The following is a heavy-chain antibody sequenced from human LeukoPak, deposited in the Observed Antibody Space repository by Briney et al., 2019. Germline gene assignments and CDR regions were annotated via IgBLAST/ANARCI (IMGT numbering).Heavy chain of an antibody. CDR2: IKQDGSEK. D-gene: IGHD2-21*02. CDR1: GFTFSSYW. Sequence: PGGSLRLSCAASGFTFSSYWMNWVRQAPGKGLEWVANIKQDGSEKFYVDSVKGRFTIPRDNAKNSLYLQMNSLRAEDTAVYYCAREGVTDFDYWGQGTLVTVSS. J-gene: IGHJ4*02. V-gene: IGHV3-7*01. CDR3: AREGVTDFDY.